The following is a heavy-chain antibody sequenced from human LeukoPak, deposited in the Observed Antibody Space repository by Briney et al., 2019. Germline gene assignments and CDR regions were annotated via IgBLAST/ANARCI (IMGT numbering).Heavy chain of an antibody. Sequence: PSETLSLTCAVYGGSFSGYYWSWIRQPPGKGLEWIGEINHSGSTNYNPSLKSRVTISVDTSKNQFSLKLSSVTAADTAVYYCARGSSWPRYRPYTDYYYYGMDVWGQGTTVTVSS. CDR3: ARGSSWPRYRPYTDYYYYGMDV. CDR2: INHSGST. CDR1: GGSFSGYY. V-gene: IGHV4-34*01. D-gene: IGHD2-2*01. J-gene: IGHJ6*02.